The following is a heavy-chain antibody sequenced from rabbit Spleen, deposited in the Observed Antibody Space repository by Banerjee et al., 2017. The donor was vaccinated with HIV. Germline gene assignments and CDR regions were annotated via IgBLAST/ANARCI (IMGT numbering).Heavy chain of an antibody. Sequence: QSLEESGGDLVKPGASLTLTCTASGFSFSSFYWMCWVRQAPGKGLEWIACIYTGDVDDIYYASWVNGRFTISKTPSTTVTLQMTSLTDADTATYFCARGVGGYGIFAYAFTRLDLWGQGTLVTVS. J-gene: IGHJ3*01. CDR2: IYTGDVDDI. CDR1: GFSFSSFYW. CDR3: ARGVGGYGIFAYAFTRLDL. V-gene: IGHV1S40*01. D-gene: IGHD3-1*01.